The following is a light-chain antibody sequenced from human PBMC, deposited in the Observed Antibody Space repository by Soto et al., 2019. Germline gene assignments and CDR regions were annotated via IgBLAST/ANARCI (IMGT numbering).Light chain of an antibody. CDR3: QQGDNTPFT. Sequence: DIQMTQSPSSLSASVGDRVTITCRASQSISSYLNWYQQKPGKAPKLLIYAASSLESGVPSRFSGSGSGTAFTLTISSRQPEDFATYYCQQGDNTPFTFGQGTKLEIK. CDR1: QSISSY. CDR2: AAS. V-gene: IGKV1-39*01. J-gene: IGKJ2*01.